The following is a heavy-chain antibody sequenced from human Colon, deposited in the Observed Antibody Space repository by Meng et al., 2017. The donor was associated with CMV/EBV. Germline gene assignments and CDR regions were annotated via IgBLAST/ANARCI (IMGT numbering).Heavy chain of an antibody. J-gene: IGHJ5*02. Sequence: VSGGFIGSKYWSWIRKPPGKGREWLGTVFSNGDTNYNRYGESRAAISVDTSNNRFSLNLHSVTAADTAIYFCARESRGTSWYTWFDPWGQGTLVTVSS. CDR2: VFSNGDT. V-gene: IGHV4-59*01. CDR1: GGFIGSKY. D-gene: IGHD6-13*01. CDR3: ARESRGTSWYTWFDP.